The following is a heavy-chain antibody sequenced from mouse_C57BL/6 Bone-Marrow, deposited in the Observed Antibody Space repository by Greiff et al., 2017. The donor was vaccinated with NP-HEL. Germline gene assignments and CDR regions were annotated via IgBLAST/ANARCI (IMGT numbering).Heavy chain of an antibody. CDR3: ARQWLLGPFAY. J-gene: IGHJ3*01. CDR2: ISSGGSYT. CDR1: GFTFSSYG. V-gene: IGHV5-6*01. Sequence: EVKVVESGGDLVKPGGSLKLSCAASGFTFSSYGMSWVRQTPDKRLEWVATISSGGSYTYYPDSVKGRFTISRDNAKNTLYLQMSSLKSEDTAMYYCARQWLLGPFAYWGQGTLVTVSA. D-gene: IGHD2-3*01.